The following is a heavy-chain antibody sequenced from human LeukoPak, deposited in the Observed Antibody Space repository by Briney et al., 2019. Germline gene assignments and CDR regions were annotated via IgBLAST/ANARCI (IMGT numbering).Heavy chain of an antibody. CDR3: ATGGGGAY. CDR1: GFXFSSYT. Sequence: GGSLRLSCAASGFXFSSYTINWVRQAPGKGLEWVSFISSSSASTYYADSVKGRFTISRDNAKNSLHLQMDSLRAEDTAVYCCATGGGGAYWGQGTLVTVSS. D-gene: IGHD2-15*01. CDR2: ISSSSAST. V-gene: IGHV3-21*01. J-gene: IGHJ4*02.